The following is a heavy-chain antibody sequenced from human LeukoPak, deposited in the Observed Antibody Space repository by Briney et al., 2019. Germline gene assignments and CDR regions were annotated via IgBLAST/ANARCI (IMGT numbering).Heavy chain of an antibody. D-gene: IGHD3-10*01. Sequence: KPGGSLRLSCAASGLTFNKAWMGWVRQAPGKGLENIGRIKSKTDGGTTDYAAPVKGRFTISRDNSKNTLYLQMNSLRAEDTAVYYCAKVAKLPSITMVRGVRVSYYMDVWGKGTTVTISS. J-gene: IGHJ6*03. CDR2: IKSKTDGGTT. CDR1: GLTFNKAW. V-gene: IGHV3-15*01. CDR3: AKVAKLPSITMVRGVRVSYYMDV.